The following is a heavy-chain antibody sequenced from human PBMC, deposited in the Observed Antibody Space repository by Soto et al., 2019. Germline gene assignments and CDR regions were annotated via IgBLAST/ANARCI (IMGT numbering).Heavy chain of an antibody. CDR2: ISAYNGNT. CDR3: AREIGITMIVAVHNWFDP. V-gene: IGHV1-18*01. Sequence: ASVKVSCKASGYTFTSYGISWVRQAPGQGLEWMGWISAYNGNTNYAQKLQGRVTMTTDTSTSTAYMELRSLRSDDTAVYYCAREIGITMIVAVHNWFDPWGQGTLVTVSS. J-gene: IGHJ5*02. CDR1: GYTFTSYG. D-gene: IGHD3-22*01.